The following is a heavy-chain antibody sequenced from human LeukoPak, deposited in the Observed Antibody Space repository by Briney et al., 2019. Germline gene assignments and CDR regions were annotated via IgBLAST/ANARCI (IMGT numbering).Heavy chain of an antibody. CDR1: GFTFTSSA. J-gene: IGHJ4*02. CDR2: IVVGSGNT. V-gene: IGHV1-58*02. CDR3: AAAPSYSSGWYHFDY. D-gene: IGHD6-19*01. Sequence: SVKVSCKASGFTFTSSAMQWVRQARGQRLEWIGWIVVGSGNTNYAQKFQERVTITRDMSTSTAYMELSSLRPEDTAVYYCAAAPSYSSGWYHFDYWGQGTLVTVSS.